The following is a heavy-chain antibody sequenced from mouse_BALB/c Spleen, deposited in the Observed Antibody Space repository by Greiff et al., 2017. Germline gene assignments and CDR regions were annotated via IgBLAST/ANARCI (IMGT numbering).Heavy chain of an antibody. D-gene: IGHD4-1*01. J-gene: IGHJ4*01. CDR1: GFNIKDTY. V-gene: IGHV14-3*02. CDR3: ARDANWDAMDY. Sequence: VQLQQSGAELVKPGASVKLSCTASGFNIKDTYMHWVKQRPEQGLEWIGRIDPANGNTKYDPKFQGKATITADTSSNTAYLQLSSLTSEDTAVYYCARDANWDAMDYWGQGTSVTVSS. CDR2: IDPANGNT.